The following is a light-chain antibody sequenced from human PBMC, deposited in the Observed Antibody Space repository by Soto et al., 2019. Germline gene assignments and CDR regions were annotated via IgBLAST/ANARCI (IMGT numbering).Light chain of an antibody. CDR3: LQHYSWPWT. V-gene: IGKV3-15*01. CDR1: QSVSGY. Sequence: EIVMTQSPGTVSVFPGETVTLSCRASQSVSGYLDWFHQKPGQAPRLVLLRIFTRAIGVPARFSGSGSEKEFTLTISGLQYEVSGVYYCLQHYSWPWTFGQGTKVEIK. CDR2: RIF. J-gene: IGKJ1*01.